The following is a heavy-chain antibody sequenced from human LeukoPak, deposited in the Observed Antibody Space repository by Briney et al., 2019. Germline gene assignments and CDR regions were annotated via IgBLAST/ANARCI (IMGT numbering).Heavy chain of an antibody. CDR3: AKGALTGDY. CDR2: ISYDGSNK. V-gene: IGHV3-30*18. CDR1: GFTFSSYG. D-gene: IGHD7-27*01. Sequence: GGSLRLPCAASGFTFSSYGMHWVRQAPGKGLEWVAVISYDGSNKYYADSVKGRFTISRDNSKNTLYLQMNSLRAEDTAVYYCAKGALTGDYWGQGTLVTVSS. J-gene: IGHJ4*02.